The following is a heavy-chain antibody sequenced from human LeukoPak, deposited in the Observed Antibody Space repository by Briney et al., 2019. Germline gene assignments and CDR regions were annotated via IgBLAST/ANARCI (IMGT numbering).Heavy chain of an antibody. J-gene: IGHJ4*02. D-gene: IGHD1-26*01. CDR1: GGSFSGYY. CDR3: ARLYSGSGFWIDY. CDR2: INHSGST. Sequence: NPSETLSLTCAVYGGSFSGYYWSWIRQPPGKGLEWIGEINHSGSTNYNPSLKSRVTISVDTSKNQFSLKLSSVTAADTAVYYCARLYSGSGFWIDYWGQGTLVTVSS. V-gene: IGHV4-34*01.